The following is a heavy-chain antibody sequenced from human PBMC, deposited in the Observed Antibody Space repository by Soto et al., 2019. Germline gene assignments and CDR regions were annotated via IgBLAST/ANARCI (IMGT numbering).Heavy chain of an antibody. D-gene: IGHD5-18*01. J-gene: IGHJ4*02. CDR1: GGSISTGNW. V-gene: IGHV4-4*02. Sequence: VQLQESGPGLVKPSGTLSLTCAVSGGSISTGNWWSWVRQSPGKGLEWIGEIYHSGNSNHNPSLKSRVTISIDKSKTQFSLKLTSVTAADTAVYYCASHRGNTYGPYDYWGQGTLVTVSS. CDR3: ASHRGNTYGPYDY. CDR2: IYHSGNS.